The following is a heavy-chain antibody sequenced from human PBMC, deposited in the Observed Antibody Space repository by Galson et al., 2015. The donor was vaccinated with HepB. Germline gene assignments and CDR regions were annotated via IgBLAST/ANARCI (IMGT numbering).Heavy chain of an antibody. V-gene: IGHV1-18*04. D-gene: IGHD2-15*01. CDR2: ISAYNGNT. CDR1: GYTFTSYG. CDR3: AGEGYCSGGSCYRTYDAFDI. J-gene: IGHJ3*02. Sequence: SVKVSCKASGYTFTSYGISWVRQAPGQGLEWMGWISAYNGNTNYAQKFQGRVTMTTDTSTSTAYMELRSLRSDDTAVYHCAGEGYCSGGSCYRTYDAFDIWGQGTMVTVSS.